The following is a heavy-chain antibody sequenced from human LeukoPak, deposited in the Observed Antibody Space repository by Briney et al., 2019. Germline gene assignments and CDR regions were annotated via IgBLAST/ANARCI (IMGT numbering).Heavy chain of an antibody. J-gene: IGHJ6*02. CDR3: ASAVMYRYYYYYGLDV. CDR1: GYSFTGYF. V-gene: IGHV1-2*06. Sequence: ASVKVSCKASGYSFTGYFIHWVRQAPGQGLEWMERIDPNNGGTSYAQKFQGRVTVTRDTSITTAYMEITSLRSDDTAVYYCASAVMYRYYYYYGLDVWGQGTTVTVSS. D-gene: IGHD1-1*01. CDR2: IDPNNGGT.